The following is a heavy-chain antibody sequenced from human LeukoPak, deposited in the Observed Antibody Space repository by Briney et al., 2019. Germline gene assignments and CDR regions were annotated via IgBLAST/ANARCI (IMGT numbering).Heavy chain of an antibody. CDR3: ARGYSSGWGLDY. CDR1: GYTFTSYG. D-gene: IGHD6-19*01. V-gene: IGHV1-8*01. Sequence: LWASGKVSCKASGYTFTSYGINWVRQATGQGLEWMGWMNPNSGNTGYAQKFQGRVTMTRNTSISTAYMELSSLRSEDTAVYYCARGYSSGWGLDYWGQGTLVTVSS. J-gene: IGHJ4*02. CDR2: MNPNSGNT.